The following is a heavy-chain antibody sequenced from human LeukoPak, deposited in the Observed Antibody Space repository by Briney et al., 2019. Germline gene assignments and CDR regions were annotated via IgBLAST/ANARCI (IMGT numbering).Heavy chain of an antibody. Sequence: ASVKVSCKASGYTXTGYYMHWVRQAPGPGLEWMVWINPNSGGTNYAQKVQGRVTMTRDTSISTAYMELSRLRSDDTAVYYCARGFYYGSGSLKYFDYWGQGTLVTVSS. J-gene: IGHJ4*02. D-gene: IGHD3-10*01. CDR3: ARGFYYGSGSLKYFDY. CDR1: GYTXTGYY. V-gene: IGHV1-2*02. CDR2: INPNSGGT.